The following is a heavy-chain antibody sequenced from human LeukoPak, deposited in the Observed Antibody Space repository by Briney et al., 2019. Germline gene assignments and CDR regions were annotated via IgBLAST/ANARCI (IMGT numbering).Heavy chain of an antibody. D-gene: IGHD3-3*01. CDR3: ARTITIFGAGYGMDV. CDR1: GGSFSGYY. Sequence: SETLSLTCAVYGGSFSGYYWSWIRQPPGKGLEWIGEINHSGSTNYNPSLKSRVTISVDTSKNQFSLKLSSVTAADTAVYYCARTITIFGAGYGMDVWGQGTTVTVSS. CDR2: INHSGST. V-gene: IGHV4-34*01. J-gene: IGHJ6*02.